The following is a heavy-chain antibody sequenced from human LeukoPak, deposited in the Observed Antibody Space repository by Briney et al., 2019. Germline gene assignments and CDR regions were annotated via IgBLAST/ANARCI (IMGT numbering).Heavy chain of an antibody. J-gene: IGHJ4*02. CDR3: AKEGRSLQTY. D-gene: IGHD5-24*01. CDR1: GFLVSSKW. V-gene: IGHV3-7*03. CDR2: IKEDGTET. Sequence: GGAPRPLCAASGFLVSSKWKRLVRPAPGKGPEGVANIKEDGTETYYVDSVKGRFTISRDNAKNSLYLQMNSLRVEDTAVYYCAKEGRSLQTYWGQGTLVTVSS.